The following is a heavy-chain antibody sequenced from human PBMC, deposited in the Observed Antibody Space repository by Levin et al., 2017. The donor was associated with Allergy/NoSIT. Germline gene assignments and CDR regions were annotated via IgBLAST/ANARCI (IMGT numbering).Heavy chain of an antibody. Sequence: GASVKVSCKASGGTFSSYAISWVRQAPGQGLEWMGGIIPIFGTANYAQKFQGRVTITADESTSTAYMELSSLRSEDTAVYYCARFGGEEGYCSGGSCYYYYGMDVWGQGTTVTVSS. CDR2: IIPIFGTA. CDR3: ARFGGEEGYCSGGSCYYYYGMDV. CDR1: GGTFSSYA. D-gene: IGHD2-15*01. V-gene: IGHV1-69*13. J-gene: IGHJ6*02.